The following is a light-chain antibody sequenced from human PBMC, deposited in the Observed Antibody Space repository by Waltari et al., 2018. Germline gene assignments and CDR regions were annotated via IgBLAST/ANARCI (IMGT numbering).Light chain of an antibody. J-gene: IGLJ1*01. CDR3: ASWDDSLNGHYV. V-gene: IGLV1-44*01. Sequence: QSVLTQPPSASGTPGQRVPISCSGSSSNIRANAVNWYQQFPGTAPKLLMYLNDERPSGVPDRFSGSKSATSASLVISGLQSEDDADYYCASWDDSLNGHYVFGSGTKVTVL. CDR2: LND. CDR1: SSNIRANA.